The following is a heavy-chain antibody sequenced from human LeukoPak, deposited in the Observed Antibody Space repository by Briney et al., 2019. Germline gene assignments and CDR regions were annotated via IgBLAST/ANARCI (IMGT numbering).Heavy chain of an antibody. V-gene: IGHV3-21*01. J-gene: IGHJ4*02. Sequence: GGSLRLSCAASGFTFSSYSMNWVRQAPGKGLEWVSSISSSSSYIYYADSVKGRFTISRDNAKNSLYLQMNSLRAEDTAVYYCARGYSYGASGFDYWGQGTLVTVSS. CDR1: GFTFSSYS. CDR3: ARGYSYGASGFDY. D-gene: IGHD5-18*01. CDR2: ISSSSSYI.